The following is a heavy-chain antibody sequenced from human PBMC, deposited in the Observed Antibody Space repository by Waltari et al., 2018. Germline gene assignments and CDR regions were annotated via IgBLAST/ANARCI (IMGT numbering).Heavy chain of an antibody. CDR1: GFTFSSYD. CDR2: IGTAGDT. D-gene: IGHD6-19*01. J-gene: IGHJ4*02. CDR3: ARGDSSGWYYFDY. Sequence: EVQLVESGGGLVQPGRSLRLSCAASGFTFSSYDMHWVRQATGKGLEWVSAIGTAGDTYYPGSVKGRFTISRENAKNSLYLQMNSLRAGDTAVYYCARGDSSGWYYFDYWGQGTLVTVSS. V-gene: IGHV3-13*01.